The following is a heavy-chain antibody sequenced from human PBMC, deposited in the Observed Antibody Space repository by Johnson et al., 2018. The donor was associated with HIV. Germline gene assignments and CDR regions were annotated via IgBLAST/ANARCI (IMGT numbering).Heavy chain of an antibody. CDR3: ARGMARIAFDI. V-gene: IGHV3-49*04. CDR1: GFTFSSCA. D-gene: IGHD5-24*01. CDR2: IRSKAYGGTT. J-gene: IGHJ3*02. Sequence: VQLVESGGGVVQPGRSLRLSCAASGFTFSSCAMHWVRQAPGKGLEWVSFIRSKAYGGTTEYAASVKGRFIISRADSKSIAYRQMNSLRAEDTAVYYCARGMARIAFDIWGQGTMVTVSS.